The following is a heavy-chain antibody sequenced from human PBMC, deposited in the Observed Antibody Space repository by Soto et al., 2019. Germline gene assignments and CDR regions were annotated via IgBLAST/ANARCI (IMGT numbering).Heavy chain of an antibody. V-gene: IGHV3-21*01. Sequence: LWGVLRLSCAASGFTFSSYSMNWVRQAPGKGLEWVSSISSSSSYIYYADSVKGRFTISRDNAKNSLYLQMNSLRAEDTAVYYCARKVLPFYYTDVWGKGTTLNVSS. CDR1: GFTFSSYS. D-gene: IGHD2-2*01. J-gene: IGHJ6*03. CDR3: ARKVLPFYYTDV. CDR2: ISSSSSYI.